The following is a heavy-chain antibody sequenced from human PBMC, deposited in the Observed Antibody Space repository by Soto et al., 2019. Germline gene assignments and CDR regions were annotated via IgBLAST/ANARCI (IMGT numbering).Heavy chain of an antibody. D-gene: IGHD1-26*01. V-gene: IGHV3-23*01. CDR3: VSDPNWEWGY. CDR1: GFVFARND. J-gene: IGHJ4*02. CDR2: INYSGVST. Sequence: PGGSLRLSCAASGFVFARNDMNWVRQRPGKGLEWVSNINYSGVSTYYSDAVKGRFTISRDNSRNILHLEMNSLTVDDTAVYYCVSDPNWEWGYWRQGTPVTVSS.